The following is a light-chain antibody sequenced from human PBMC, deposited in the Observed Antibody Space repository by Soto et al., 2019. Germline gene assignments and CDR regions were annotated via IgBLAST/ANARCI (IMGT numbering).Light chain of an antibody. CDR2: AAS. V-gene: IGKV1-9*01. CDR1: QGINNY. J-gene: IGKJ4*01. CDR3: QHHDSYPLT. Sequence: DIQLTQSPSFLSASVGDRVTITCRASQGINNYLAWYQQQPGKAPKLLIYAASTLQSGVPSRFSGSGSGTEFTLTITTLQPEDCATYYCQHHDSYPLTFGGGTQVEIK.